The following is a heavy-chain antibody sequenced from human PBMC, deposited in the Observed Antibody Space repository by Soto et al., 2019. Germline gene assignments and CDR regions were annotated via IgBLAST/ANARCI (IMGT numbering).Heavy chain of an antibody. J-gene: IGHJ6*02. V-gene: IGHV3-23*01. CDR1: GLTFSYFA. CDR2: ISGSGGIT. CDR3: ALLVRSGSGRPYYYGMDV. D-gene: IGHD3-10*01. Sequence: EVQLLESGGGLVQPGGSLRLSCAVSGLTFSYFAMSWVRQAPGKGLEWVSAISGSGGITYYADSVKGRFTISRDNSKHTVFLPMNRPRAEATAAYYSALLVRSGSGRPYYYGMDVWGQGNTVTASS.